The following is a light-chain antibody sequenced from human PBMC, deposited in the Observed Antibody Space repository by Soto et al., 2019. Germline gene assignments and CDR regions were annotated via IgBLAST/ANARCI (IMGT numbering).Light chain of an antibody. CDR1: SGSVSTGYY. V-gene: IGLV8-61*01. J-gene: IGLJ3*02. Sequence: QAVVTQEPSFSVSPGRTVTLTCGLSSGSVSTGYYPSWYQQTPGQAPRTLIYSTNTRSSEVPDRFSGSILGNKAALTITGAQADDESYYYCVLYMGSGIWVFGGGTKLTVL. CDR2: STN. CDR3: VLYMGSGIWV.